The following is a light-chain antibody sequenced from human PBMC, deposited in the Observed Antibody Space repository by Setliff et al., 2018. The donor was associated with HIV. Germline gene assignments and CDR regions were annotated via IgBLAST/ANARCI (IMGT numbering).Light chain of an antibody. Sequence: QSALTQPASVSGSPGQSITISCTGTSSDVGGYNFVSWYQQHPNKAPKVIIYEVTNRPSGVSYRFSGSKSSNTASLTISGLQAEDEADYYCTSMTSRITWVFGGGTKVTVL. CDR1: SSDVGGYNF. V-gene: IGLV2-14*01. J-gene: IGLJ3*02. CDR2: EVT. CDR3: TSMTSRITWV.